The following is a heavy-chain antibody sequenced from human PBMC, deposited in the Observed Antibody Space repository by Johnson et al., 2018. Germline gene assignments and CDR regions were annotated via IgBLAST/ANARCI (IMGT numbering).Heavy chain of an antibody. V-gene: IGHV3-66*02. CDR1: GFSVSSNF. Sequence: VQLVESGGGLVQTGGSLRLSCAASGFSVSSNFIKWVRQAPGKGLEWVSVICSGGSTYDAYSVQGRFTISRDNSKNTMYLQMSGQRGEDTADYFCAKEEGGVAVGHWGQGILVTLSS. D-gene: IGHD3-16*01. CDR2: ICSGGST. CDR3: AKEEGGVAVGH. J-gene: IGHJ4*02.